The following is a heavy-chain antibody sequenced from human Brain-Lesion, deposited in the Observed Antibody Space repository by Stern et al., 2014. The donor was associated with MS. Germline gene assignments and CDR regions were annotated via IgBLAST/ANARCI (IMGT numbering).Heavy chain of an antibody. V-gene: IGHV3-74*02. Sequence: EDQLVESGGDLVQPGGSLRLSCTASGFTFSTYWMHWVRQAPGKVLVWVSRLNGDGSRTSYADSVKGRFTISRDNAKNTLYVQMNSLRVEDTAVYYCARAHVDTWDWFDPWGQGTLVTVSS. J-gene: IGHJ5*02. CDR1: GFTFSTYW. CDR2: LNGDGSRT. CDR3: ARAHVDTWDWFDP. D-gene: IGHD5-18*01.